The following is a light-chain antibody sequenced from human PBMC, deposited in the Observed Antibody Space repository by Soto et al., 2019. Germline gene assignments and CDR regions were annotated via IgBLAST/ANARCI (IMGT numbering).Light chain of an antibody. CDR2: WAS. CDR1: QSVLYSSNNKNY. J-gene: IGKJ2*01. Sequence: DIVMTQSPDSLAVSLGERVTINCKSSQSVLYSSNNKNYLAWYQQRPGQPPKLLIYWASTRESGVPDRFSGSGSRKDFTLTITSLQAEDVAVYYCQQYESTPPTFGQGTKLEIK. V-gene: IGKV4-1*01. CDR3: QQYESTPPT.